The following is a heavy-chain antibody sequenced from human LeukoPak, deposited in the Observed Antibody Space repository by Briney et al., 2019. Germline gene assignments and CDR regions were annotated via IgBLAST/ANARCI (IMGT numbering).Heavy chain of an antibody. V-gene: IGHV4-34*01. Sequence: KPSETLSLTCAVYGGSFSGYYWSWIRQPPGKGLEWIGEINHSGSTNYNPSLKSRVTISVDTSKNQFSLKLSSVTAADTAVYYCARGRNIVVVTAIIAAFDIWGQGTMVTVSS. J-gene: IGHJ3*02. CDR1: GGSFSGYY. D-gene: IGHD2-21*02. CDR2: INHSGST. CDR3: ARGRNIVVVTAIIAAFDI.